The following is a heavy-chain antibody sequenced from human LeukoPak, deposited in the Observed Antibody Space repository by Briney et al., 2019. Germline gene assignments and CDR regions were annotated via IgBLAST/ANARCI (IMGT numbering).Heavy chain of an antibody. V-gene: IGHV3-15*01. Sequence: GGSLRLSCAASGFTFGNAWMSWVRQAPGKGLEWVGRIKSKTDGGTTDYAAPVKGRFTISRDDSKNTLYLQMNSLKTEDTAVYYCTTEVYYYDSSGLTFYFDYWGQGTLVTVSS. CDR2: IKSKTDGGTT. CDR3: TTEVYYYDSSGLTFYFDY. CDR1: GFTFGNAW. J-gene: IGHJ4*02. D-gene: IGHD3-22*01.